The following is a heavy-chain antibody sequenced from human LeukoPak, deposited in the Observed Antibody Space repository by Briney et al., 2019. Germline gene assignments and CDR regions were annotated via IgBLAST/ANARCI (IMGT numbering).Heavy chain of an antibody. V-gene: IGHV3-7*01. CDR1: GFTFSSYW. CDR3: ARDVTALDS. D-gene: IGHD2-2*01. CDR2: INQGGSEK. Sequence: GGSLRLSCAASGFTFSSYWMSWVRQAPEKGLEWVANINQGGSEKYYVDSVRGRFTISRDNTKNSLYLQMNSLRADDTAVYYCARDVTALDSWGQGTLVTVSS. J-gene: IGHJ4*02.